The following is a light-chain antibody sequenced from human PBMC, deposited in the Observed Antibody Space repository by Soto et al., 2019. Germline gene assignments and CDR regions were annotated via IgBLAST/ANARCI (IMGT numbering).Light chain of an antibody. J-gene: IGKJ4*01. Sequence: ETVMTQSPATLSASPGESATLSCGASQSVSSNLGWYQQKPGQAPRLLIYGASTRATGVAARFSGTCSGTEFTTTISNLHSEDFGVSYYQRYDDWPLTFGGGTKVEIK. V-gene: IGKV3-15*01. CDR1: QSVSSN. CDR3: QRYDDWPLT. CDR2: GAS.